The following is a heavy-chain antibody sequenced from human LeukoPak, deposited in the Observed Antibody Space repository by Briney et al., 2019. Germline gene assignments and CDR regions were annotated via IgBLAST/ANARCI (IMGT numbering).Heavy chain of an antibody. CDR1: GFTFSSYA. CDR3: GQQPDYYYYYMDV. V-gene: IGHV3-30-3*01. Sequence: GGSLRLSCAASGFTFSSYAMHWVRQAPGKGLEWVAVISYDGSNKYYADSVKGRFTISRDNSKNTLYLQMNSLRAEDTAVYYCGQQPDYYYYYMDVWGKGTTVTVSS. D-gene: IGHD6-13*01. CDR2: ISYDGSNK. J-gene: IGHJ6*03.